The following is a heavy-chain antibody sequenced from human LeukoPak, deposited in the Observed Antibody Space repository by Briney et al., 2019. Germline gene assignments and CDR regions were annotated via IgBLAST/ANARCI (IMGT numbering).Heavy chain of an antibody. CDR1: GGTFSSYA. CDR2: IIPIFGTA. D-gene: IGHD6-19*01. V-gene: IGHV1-69*01. Sequence: PVKVSCKASGGTFSSYAISWVRQAPGQGLEWMGGIIPIFGTANYAQKFQGRVTITADESTSTAYMELSSLRSEDTAVYYCARDSDPSGWYSYFDYWGQGTLVTVSS. CDR3: ARDSDPSGWYSYFDY. J-gene: IGHJ4*02.